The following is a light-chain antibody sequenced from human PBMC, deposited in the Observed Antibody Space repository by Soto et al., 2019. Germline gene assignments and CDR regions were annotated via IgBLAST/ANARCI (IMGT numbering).Light chain of an antibody. Sequence: EIVLTQSPGSLSLSPGEGSTLSCRASETIKKNYLAWYQQQPGQAPRLLIYAASRRATGIPDRFSGGRSGTDFTLTISRLEPEDIAVFYCQQYAESPITFGQGTRLEIK. CDR1: ETIKKNY. V-gene: IGKV3-20*01. CDR2: AAS. CDR3: QQYAESPIT. J-gene: IGKJ5*01.